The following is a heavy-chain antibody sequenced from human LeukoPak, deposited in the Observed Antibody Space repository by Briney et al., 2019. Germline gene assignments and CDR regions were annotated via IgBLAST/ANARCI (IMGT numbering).Heavy chain of an antibody. D-gene: IGHD2-21*01. J-gene: IGHJ5*02. CDR1: GFTFRGSA. CDR2: IRSKANSYAT. Sequence: GGSLRLSCAASGFTFRGSAMHWVRQASGKGLVWVGRIRSKANSYATAYAASVKGRFTISRDDSKSTAYLQMNSLETEDKAVDYCTRPYGGDCYGKGDWFEPWGPGTMVTVSS. CDR3: TRPYGGDCYGKGDWFEP. V-gene: IGHV3-73*01.